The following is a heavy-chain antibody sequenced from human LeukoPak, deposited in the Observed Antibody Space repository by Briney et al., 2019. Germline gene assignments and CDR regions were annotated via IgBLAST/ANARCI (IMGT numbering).Heavy chain of an antibody. V-gene: IGHV3-74*01. CDR3: ARDHYDFGGGFDP. CDR1: GFTFSSYE. D-gene: IGHD3-3*01. Sequence: PGGSLRLSCAASGFTFSSYEMNWLRQAPGTGLVWVSRINSDGSITSYAASVKGRFTISRDNAKSTLFLQMTSLRPEDTAVYYCARDHYDFGGGFDPWGQGTLVTVSS. J-gene: IGHJ5*02. CDR2: INSDGSIT.